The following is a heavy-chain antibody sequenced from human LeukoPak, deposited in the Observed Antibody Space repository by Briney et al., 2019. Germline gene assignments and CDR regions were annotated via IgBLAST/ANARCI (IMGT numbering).Heavy chain of an antibody. CDR1: GYSFTSYW. D-gene: IGHD7-27*01. Sequence: GESLKISCKGSGYSFTSYWIGWVRQMPGKGLEWMGIIYPGDSDTRYSPSFQGQVTISADKSISTAYLQWSSLKASDTAMYYCARGGGSNNWGDYYYYGMDVWGQGTTVTVSS. CDR3: ARGGGSNNWGDYYYYGMDV. CDR2: IYPGDSDT. V-gene: IGHV5-51*01. J-gene: IGHJ6*02.